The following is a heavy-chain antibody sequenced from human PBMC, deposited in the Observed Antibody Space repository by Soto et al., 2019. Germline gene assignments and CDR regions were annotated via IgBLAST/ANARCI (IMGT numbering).Heavy chain of an antibody. Sequence: PGGSLRLSCAASEFTFSSYSMNWVRQAPGKGLEWVSSIRSDRSYIYYADSVKGRFTISRDNAKNSLYLQMNSLRPEDTAVYYCARKGYGDYGGMDVWGQGTTVTV. CDR3: ARKGYGDYGGMDV. CDR1: EFTFSSYS. J-gene: IGHJ6*02. D-gene: IGHD4-17*01. CDR2: IRSDRSYI. V-gene: IGHV3-21*01.